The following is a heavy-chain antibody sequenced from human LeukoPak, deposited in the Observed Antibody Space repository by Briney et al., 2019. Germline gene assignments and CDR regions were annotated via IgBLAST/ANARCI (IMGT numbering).Heavy chain of an antibody. CDR2: ISSSSSYI. J-gene: IGHJ4*02. CDR1: GFTFSNYG. V-gene: IGHV3-21*01. D-gene: IGHD4-17*01. CDR3: GTTTVTLSGLN. Sequence: GGSLRLSCAASGFTFSNYGMHWVRQAPGKGLEWVSSISSSSSYIYYADSVKGRFTISRDNAKNSLYLQMNSLRAEDTAVYYCGTTTVTLSGLNWGQGTLVTVSS.